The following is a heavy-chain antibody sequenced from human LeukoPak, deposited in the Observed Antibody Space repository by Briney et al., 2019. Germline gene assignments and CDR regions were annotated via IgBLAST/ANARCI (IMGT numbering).Heavy chain of an antibody. CDR3: ARYIVATIPDY. CDR2: ISAYNGNT. J-gene: IGHJ4*02. CDR1: GYTFTSYG. Sequence: ASVKVSCKASGYTFTSYGISWVRQAPGQGVEGMGWISAYNGNTNYAQELQGGVTMTTETSTSTAYMELRSLRSDDTAVYYCARYIVATIPDYWGQGTLVTVSS. V-gene: IGHV1-18*01. D-gene: IGHD5-12*01.